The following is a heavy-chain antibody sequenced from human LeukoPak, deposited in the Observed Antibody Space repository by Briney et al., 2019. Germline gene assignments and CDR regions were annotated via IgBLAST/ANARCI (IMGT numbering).Heavy chain of an antibody. J-gene: IGHJ3*02. D-gene: IGHD2-8*01. V-gene: IGHV3-23*01. CDR1: GFIFHNYA. CDR3: AKDSFSHNGIYDALDI. Sequence: QTGGSLRLSCAASGFIFHNYAMTWVRQAPGKGLEWVSTIGGGPVFYADSVKGRFTISRDDVKSTLFLQMNSLRAEDTAIYYCAKDSFSHNGIYDALDIWGQGTVVTVS. CDR2: IGGGPV.